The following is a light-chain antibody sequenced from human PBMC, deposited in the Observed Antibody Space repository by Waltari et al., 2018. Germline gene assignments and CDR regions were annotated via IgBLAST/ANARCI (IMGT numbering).Light chain of an antibody. Sequence: AIRITQSPSSLSASTGDRVTITCRASQGISSYLAWYQQKPGKAPKLLIYAASTLQSGVPSMFSGSGSGTDFTLTSSCLQSEDFATYYCQQYYSYPRTFGGGTKVEIK. J-gene: IGKJ4*01. CDR1: QGISSY. CDR2: AAS. V-gene: IGKV1-8*01. CDR3: QQYYSYPRT.